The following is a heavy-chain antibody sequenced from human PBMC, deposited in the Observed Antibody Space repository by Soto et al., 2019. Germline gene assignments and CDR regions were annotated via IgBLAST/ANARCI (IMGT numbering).Heavy chain of an antibody. J-gene: IGHJ4*02. V-gene: IGHV3-30*18. CDR1: GFTFRDYG. CDR2: ISHHGLKE. CDR3: AKDWVGGSNKYYLEY. Sequence: QVQLVESGGGVVRPGRSLRLSCVASGFTFRDYGMHWVRQAPGKGLEWVAGISHHGLKEHYADSVKGGFTISSDNSKKTVYLQLNSLRGDDTAVYYCAKDWVGGSNKYYLEYWGQGTLVTVSS. D-gene: IGHD1-26*01.